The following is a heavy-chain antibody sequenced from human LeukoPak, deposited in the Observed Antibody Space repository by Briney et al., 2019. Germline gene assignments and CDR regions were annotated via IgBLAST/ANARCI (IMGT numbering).Heavy chain of an antibody. CDR1: GSSIRRGNYY. V-gene: IGHV4-39*01. J-gene: IGHJ4*02. CDR3: ARRPPGSYFDY. D-gene: IGHD3-10*01. CDR2: IHYSGTT. Sequence: SEILPLTCPFSGSSIRRGNYYWQWIRQPPGGGLEWIGSIHYSGTTYYSPSLKSRVTISVDTSKNQFSLRLDSVTATDTAFYCCARRPPGSYFDYWGQGILVTVPS.